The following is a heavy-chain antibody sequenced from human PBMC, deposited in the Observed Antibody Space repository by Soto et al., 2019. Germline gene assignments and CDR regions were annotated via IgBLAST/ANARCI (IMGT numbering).Heavy chain of an antibody. D-gene: IGHD3-22*01. CDR3: AGHSSGVPGYYYGMDV. V-gene: IGHV1-69*11. Sequence: QVQLVQSGAEVKKPGSSVKVSCKASGGTFSSYAISWVRQAPGQGLEWMGGIIPILDTADYAQKFQGRVTITAEESTNTAYMELSSLRSEDTAVYYCAGHSSGVPGYYYGMDVWGQGTTVTVSS. CDR2: IIPILDTA. J-gene: IGHJ6*02. CDR1: GGTFSSYA.